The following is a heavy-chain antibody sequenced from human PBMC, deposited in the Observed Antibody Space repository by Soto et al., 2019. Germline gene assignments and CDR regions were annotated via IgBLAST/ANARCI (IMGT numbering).Heavy chain of an antibody. CDR1: GGSISSSNW. J-gene: IGHJ4*02. CDR3: ARSTMSGTTFDY. D-gene: IGHD4-17*01. V-gene: IGHV4-4*02. CDR2: IYHSGST. Sequence: QVQLQESGPGLVKPSGTLSLTCSVSGGSISSSNWWSWVRQPPGKGLDWFGEIYHSGSTNYHPSLKSRVPISVDKSKNQCSLKRSSVTAADTAVDYCARSTMSGTTFDYWGQGTMVTVSS.